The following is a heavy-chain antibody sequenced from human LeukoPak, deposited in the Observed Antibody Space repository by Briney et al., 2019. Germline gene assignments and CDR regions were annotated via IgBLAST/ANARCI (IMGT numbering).Heavy chain of an antibody. CDR1: GYTFTDYY. CDR3: ARGGGNTYGDVHY. D-gene: IGHD5-18*01. V-gene: IGHV1-2*02. Sequence: GASVKVSCKASGYTFTDYYIHWVRQAPGQGLEWMGWLNPNSGGTNYAQMFQGRVTMSRDASISTAYMELSRLTSDDTAVFYCARGGGNTYGDVHYWGQGTLVTVSS. CDR2: LNPNSGGT. J-gene: IGHJ4*02.